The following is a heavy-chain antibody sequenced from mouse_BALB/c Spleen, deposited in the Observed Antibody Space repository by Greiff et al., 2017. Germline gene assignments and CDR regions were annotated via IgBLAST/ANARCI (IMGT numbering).Heavy chain of an antibody. V-gene: IGHV5-6*01. CDR2: ISSGGSYT. D-gene: IGHD1-1*01. J-gene: IGHJ1*01. CDR1: GFTFSSYG. Sequence: EVMLVESGGDLVKPGGSLKLSCAASGFTFSSYGMSWVRQTPDKRLEWVATISSGGSYTYYPDSVKGRFTISRDNAKNTLYLQMSSLKSEDTAMYYCARQKDGSIWYFDVWGAGTTVTVSS. CDR3: ARQKDGSIWYFDV.